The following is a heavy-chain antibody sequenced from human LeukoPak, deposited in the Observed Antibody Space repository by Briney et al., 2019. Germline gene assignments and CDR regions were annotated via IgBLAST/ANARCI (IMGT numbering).Heavy chain of an antibody. Sequence: GASVKVSCKASGYTFTSYGISWVRQAPGQGLEWMGWISAYDGNTNYAQKLQGRVTMTTDTSTSTAHMELRSLRSDDTAVYYCARDRGGNFPFDYWGQGTLVTVSS. D-gene: IGHD4-23*01. CDR3: ARDRGGNFPFDY. J-gene: IGHJ4*02. V-gene: IGHV1-18*01. CDR2: ISAYDGNT. CDR1: GYTFTSYG.